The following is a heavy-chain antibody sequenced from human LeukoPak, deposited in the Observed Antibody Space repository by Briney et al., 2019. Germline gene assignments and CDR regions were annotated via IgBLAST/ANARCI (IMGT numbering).Heavy chain of an antibody. CDR3: ARPGAREQLAPFDY. CDR1: GGSISSYY. Sequence: SETLSLTCTVSGGSISSYYWSWIRQPPGKGLEWIGYIYYSGSTNYNPSLKSRVTISVDTSKNQFSLKLSSVTAADTAVYYCARPGAREQLAPFDYWGQGTLVTDSS. V-gene: IGHV4-59*01. J-gene: IGHJ4*02. D-gene: IGHD6-6*01. CDR2: IYYSGST.